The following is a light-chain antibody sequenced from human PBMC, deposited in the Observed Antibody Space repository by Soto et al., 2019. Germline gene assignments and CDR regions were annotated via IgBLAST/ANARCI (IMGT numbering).Light chain of an antibody. V-gene: IGKV1-5*03. CDR1: QSISNW. CDR2: KAS. CDR3: QQYGANSPWT. Sequence: DIQVTQSPSTLSASVGDRVTITCRASQSISNWLARYQQKPGKAPKVLIYKASSLESGVPSRFSGSGSGTEFTLTISSMQTEDFATYYCQQYGANSPWTFGQGTKVEIK. J-gene: IGKJ1*01.